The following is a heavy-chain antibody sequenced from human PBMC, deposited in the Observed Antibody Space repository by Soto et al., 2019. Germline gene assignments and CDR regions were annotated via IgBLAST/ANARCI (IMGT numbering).Heavy chain of an antibody. D-gene: IGHD2-15*01. CDR1: GGSISHDY. CDR3: ARGPCGGGSCYSDLFPETGFDS. J-gene: IGHJ4*02. CDR2: VVSGGTS. V-gene: IGHV4-4*07. Sequence: QVHLKESGPALVKASETLSLICTVSGGSISHDYWSWVRQSADKGLEWIGRVVSGGTSDYNPSLKGRVSMSVDTFNNQFSLQVTSVTAADTAMYYCARGPCGGGSCYSDLFPETGFDSWGQGTLVTVSS.